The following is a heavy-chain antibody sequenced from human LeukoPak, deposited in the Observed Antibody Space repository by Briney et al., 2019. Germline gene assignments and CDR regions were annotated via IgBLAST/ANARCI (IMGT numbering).Heavy chain of an antibody. CDR1: GFTFSSYE. CDR3: ARGVREMATNWYFDL. CDR2: ISSSGSTI. J-gene: IGHJ2*01. D-gene: IGHD5-24*01. Sequence: PGGSLRLSCAASGFTFSSYEMNWVRQAPGKGLEWVSYISSSGSTIYYADSVKGRFTISRDNAKNSLYLQMNSLRAEDTAVYYCARGVREMATNWYFDLWGRGTLVTVSS. V-gene: IGHV3-48*03.